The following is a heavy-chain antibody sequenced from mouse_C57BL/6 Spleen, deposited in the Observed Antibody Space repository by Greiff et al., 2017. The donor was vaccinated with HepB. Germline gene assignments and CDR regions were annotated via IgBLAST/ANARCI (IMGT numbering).Heavy chain of an antibody. CDR1: GFSLTSYG. CDR3: ARNLDGYWYFDV. D-gene: IGHD2-3*01. J-gene: IGHJ1*03. Sequence: QVQLKESGPGLVQPSQSLSITCTVSGFSLTSYGVHWVRQSPGKGLEWLGVIWSGGSTDYNAAFISRLSISKDNSKSQVFFKMNSLQADDTAIYYCARNLDGYWYFDVWGTGTTVTVSS. V-gene: IGHV2-2*01. CDR2: IWSGGST.